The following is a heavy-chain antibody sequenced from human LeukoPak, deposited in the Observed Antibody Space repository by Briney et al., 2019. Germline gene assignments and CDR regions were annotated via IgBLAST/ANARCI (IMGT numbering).Heavy chain of an antibody. CDR1: GYTFTGYY. V-gene: IGHV1-2*02. CDR2: INPNSGGT. J-gene: IGHJ5*02. CDR3: AREAVTIFGLVRTQTPKGPHRFDP. Sequence: ASVKVSCKASGYTFTGYYMHWVRQAPGQGLEWMGWINPNSGGTNYAQKFQGSVTMTRDTSISTAYMELSRLRSEDTAVYYCAREAVTIFGLVRTQTPKGPHRFDPWGQGTLVTVSS. D-gene: IGHD3-3*01.